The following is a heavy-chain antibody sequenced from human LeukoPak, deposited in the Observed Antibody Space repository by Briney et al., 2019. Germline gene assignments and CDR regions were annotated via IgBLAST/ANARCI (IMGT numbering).Heavy chain of an antibody. Sequence: KFQGRVTITADESTSTAYMELSSLRSEDTAVYYCALGDYGGPYYYYMDVWGKGTTVTVSS. V-gene: IGHV1-69*01. J-gene: IGHJ6*03. CDR3: ALGDYGGPYYYYMDV. D-gene: IGHD4-23*01.